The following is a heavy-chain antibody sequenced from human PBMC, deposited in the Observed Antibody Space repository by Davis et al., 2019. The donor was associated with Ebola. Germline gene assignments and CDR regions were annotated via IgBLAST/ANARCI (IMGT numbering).Heavy chain of an antibody. CDR3: ATGWGIAARHARSAGYYYYGMDV. V-gene: IGHV1-24*01. J-gene: IGHJ6*02. CDR1: GYTLTELS. Sequence: ASVKVSCKVSGYTLTELSMHWVRQAPGKGLEWMGGFDPEDGETIYAQKFQGRVTMTEDTSTDTAYMELSSLRSEDTAVYYCATGWGIAARHARSAGYYYYGMDVWGQGTTVTVSS. D-gene: IGHD6-6*01. CDR2: FDPEDGET.